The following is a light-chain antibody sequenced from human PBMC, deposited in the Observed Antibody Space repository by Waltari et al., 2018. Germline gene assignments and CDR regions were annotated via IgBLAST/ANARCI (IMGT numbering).Light chain of an antibody. CDR3: QSSDSRGVHV. V-gene: IGLV3-25*03. CDR1: ALPKQH. J-gene: IGLJ2*01. CDR2: KNT. Sequence: SYELTQPPSVSVSPGQTARITCSGEALPKQHVHWYQQKPGQAPLLIISKNTERPSGIPDRFSGSREGTTVTLTSAGVQPEDESDYYCQSSDSRGVHVFGGGTMLTVL.